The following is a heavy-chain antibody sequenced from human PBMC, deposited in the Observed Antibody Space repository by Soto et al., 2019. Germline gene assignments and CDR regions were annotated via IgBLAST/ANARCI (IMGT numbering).Heavy chain of an antibody. V-gene: IGHV1-69*06. Sequence: QVQLVQSGAEVKKPGSSVKVSCKASGGTFSSYAISWVRQAPGQGLEWMGGTTPIFGTANYAQKFQGRVTITADKSTSTAYMEMGSLRCEETAVYYCARGGYCSGGSCYSDFRYFQHWGQGTLVTVSS. CDR1: GGTFSSYA. J-gene: IGHJ1*01. CDR3: ARGGYCSGGSCYSDFRYFQH. D-gene: IGHD2-15*01. CDR2: TTPIFGTA.